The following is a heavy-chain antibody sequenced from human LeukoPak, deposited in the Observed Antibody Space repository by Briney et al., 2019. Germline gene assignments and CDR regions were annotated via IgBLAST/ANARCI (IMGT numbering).Heavy chain of an antibody. CDR1: GYTFTGYY. J-gene: IGHJ4*02. D-gene: IGHD5-18*01. Sequence: ASVKVSCKASGYTFTGYYMHWVRQAPGQGREWMGWINPNSGGTNYAQKFQGRVTMTRDTSISTAYMELSRLRSDDTAVYYCASRGGTAMVTRYFDYWGQGTLVTVSS. CDR3: ASRGGTAMVTRYFDY. CDR2: INPNSGGT. V-gene: IGHV1-2*02.